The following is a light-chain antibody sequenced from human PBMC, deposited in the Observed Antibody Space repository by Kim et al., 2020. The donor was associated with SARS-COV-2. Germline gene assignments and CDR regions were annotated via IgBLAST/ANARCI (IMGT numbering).Light chain of an antibody. V-gene: IGKV1-16*01. CDR3: QQYDVYPRT. Sequence: ASDGDRVIITCRASQGMANNLAWFQQKPGKAPKSLIYAASTLETGVPSRFSGSGSGTDFILTISSLQPEDYGTYYCQQYDVYPRTFGQGTKVDIK. CDR2: AAS. CDR1: QGMANN. J-gene: IGKJ1*01.